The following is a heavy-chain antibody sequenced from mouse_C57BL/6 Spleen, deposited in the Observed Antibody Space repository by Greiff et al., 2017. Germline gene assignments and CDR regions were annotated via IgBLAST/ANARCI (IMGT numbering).Heavy chain of an antibody. D-gene: IGHD2-3*01. J-gene: IGHJ4*01. CDR2: IDPETGGT. CDR3: TRGGWLPDYYAMDY. Sequence: VQRVESGAELVRPGASVTLSCKASGYTFTDYEMHWVKQTPVHGLEWIGAIDPETGGTAYNQKFKGKAILTADKSSSTAYMELRSLTSEDSAVYYCTRGGWLPDYYAMDYWGQGTSVTVSS. V-gene: IGHV1-15*01. CDR1: GYTFTDYE.